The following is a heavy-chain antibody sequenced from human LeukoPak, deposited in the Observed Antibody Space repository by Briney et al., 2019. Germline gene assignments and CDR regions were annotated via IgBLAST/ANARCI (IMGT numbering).Heavy chain of an antibody. D-gene: IGHD2-2*01. CDR1: GGTFSSYA. CDR3: ARGGGGVVVPAATFFDY. CDR2: IIPIFGTA. J-gene: IGHJ4*02. V-gene: IGHV1-69*01. Sequence: SVKVSCKASGGTFSSYAISWVRQAPGQGLEWMGGIIPIFGTANYAQKFQGRVTITADESTSTAYMELSSLRSEDTAVYYCARGGGGVVVPAATFFDYWGQGTLVTVSS.